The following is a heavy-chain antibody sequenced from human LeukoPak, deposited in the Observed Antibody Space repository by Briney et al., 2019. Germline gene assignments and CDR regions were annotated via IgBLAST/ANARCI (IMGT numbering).Heavy chain of an antibody. D-gene: IGHD6-19*01. V-gene: IGHV4-59*01. CDR1: GGSISSYY. J-gene: IGHJ4*02. CDR2: IYYSGST. Sequence: MPSETLSLTCTVSGGSISSYYWSWIRQPPGKGLEWIGYIYYSGSTNYNPSLKSRVTISVDTSKNQFSLKLSSVTAADTAVYYCARGDWAVAGTRVFDYWGQGTLVTVSS. CDR3: ARGDWAVAGTRVFDY.